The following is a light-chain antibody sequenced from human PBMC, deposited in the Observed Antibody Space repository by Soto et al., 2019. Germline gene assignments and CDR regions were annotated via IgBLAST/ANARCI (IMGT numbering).Light chain of an antibody. CDR3: QHYNNLWG. CDR2: GAS. CDR1: QSVSTN. V-gene: IGKV3-15*01. Sequence: EIVMTQSPATLSVSPGERVTLSCRASQSVSTNLAWYQQKPGQAPRPLIYGASTRATGVPARFSGSGSGTEFTLTISRRQSEDFAVYYCQHYNNLWGFGGGTKVEIK. J-gene: IGKJ4*01.